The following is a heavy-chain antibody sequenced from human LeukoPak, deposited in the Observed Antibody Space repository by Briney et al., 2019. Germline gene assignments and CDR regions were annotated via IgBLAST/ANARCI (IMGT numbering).Heavy chain of an antibody. Sequence: TGGSLRLSCAASGFTFSSYWMHWVRHAPGKGLVWVSRINSDGSGTSYADSVKGRFTISRDNAKNTLYLQMNSLRAENTAVYYCARDPSPSCLDYWGQGTLVTVSS. D-gene: IGHD2-2*01. J-gene: IGHJ4*02. CDR1: GFTFSSYW. CDR2: INSDGSGT. CDR3: ARDPSPSCLDY. V-gene: IGHV3-74*01.